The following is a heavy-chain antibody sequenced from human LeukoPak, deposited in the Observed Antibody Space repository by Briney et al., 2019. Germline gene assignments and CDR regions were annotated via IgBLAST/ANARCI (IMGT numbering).Heavy chain of an antibody. Sequence: SETLSLTCAVYGGSFSGYYWSWIRQPPGKGLEWIGEINHSGSTNYNPSLKSRVTISVDTSKNQFSLKLSSVTAADTAVYYCARGGDSSGYSMDYWGQGTLVTVSS. D-gene: IGHD3-22*01. CDR2: INHSGST. CDR1: GGSFSGYY. J-gene: IGHJ4*02. V-gene: IGHV4-34*01. CDR3: ARGGDSSGYSMDY.